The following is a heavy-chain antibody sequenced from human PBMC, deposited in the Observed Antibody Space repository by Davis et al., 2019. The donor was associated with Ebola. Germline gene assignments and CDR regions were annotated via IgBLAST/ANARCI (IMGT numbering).Heavy chain of an antibody. CDR1: GRLISSHY. V-gene: IGHV4-59*11. CDR2: IFYSGST. J-gene: IGHJ4*02. CDR3: ARGDFWSGLDY. Sequence: SETLSLTCTVSGRLISSHYWNWIRQSPGKGLEWIGYIFYSGSTSYTPSLKSRVTISVDTSKTHFSLNVTSVTAADTAVYYCARGDFWSGLDYWGQGILVTVSS. D-gene: IGHD3-3*01.